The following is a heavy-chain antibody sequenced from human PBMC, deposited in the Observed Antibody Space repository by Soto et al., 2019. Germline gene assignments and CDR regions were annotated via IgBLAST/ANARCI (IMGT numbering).Heavy chain of an antibody. J-gene: IGHJ4*02. V-gene: IGHV3-23*01. Sequence: PGGSLRLSCAASGFSFSSYAMRWVRQAPGKGLEWVSAINPSGGATYYADSVKGRFAMSRDNSKNTVYLQMNGLTAEDTAVYYCAKVMGTYYFDFWGQGTLVTVSS. CDR1: GFSFSSYA. CDR3: AKVMGTYYFDF. CDR2: INPSGGAT.